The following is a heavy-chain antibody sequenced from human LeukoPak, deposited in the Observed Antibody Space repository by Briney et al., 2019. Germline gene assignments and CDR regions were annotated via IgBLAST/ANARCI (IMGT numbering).Heavy chain of an antibody. D-gene: IGHD4-23*01. CDR3: ARGSSPGGY. Sequence: PGGSLRLSCAASGFIFSNYWMSWVRQAPGKGLEWVSSISSSSSYIYYADSVKGRFTISRDNAKNSLYLQMNSLRAEDTAVYYCARGSSPGGYWGQGTLVTVSS. V-gene: IGHV3-21*01. J-gene: IGHJ4*02. CDR1: GFIFSNYW. CDR2: ISSSSSYI.